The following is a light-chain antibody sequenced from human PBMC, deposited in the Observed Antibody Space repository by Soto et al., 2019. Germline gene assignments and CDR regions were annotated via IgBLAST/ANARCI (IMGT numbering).Light chain of an antibody. J-gene: IGKJ3*01. CDR3: QQYGSSPVT. V-gene: IGKV3-20*01. Sequence: EIVLTQSPGTLSLSPGQRATLSCRASQSVNSNYLVWYQHKPGQAPRLLISNASRRATGIPDRFSGSGSGTDFTLTISRLEPADFAVYYCQQYGSSPVTFGPGTKVEIK. CDR2: NAS. CDR1: QSVNSNY.